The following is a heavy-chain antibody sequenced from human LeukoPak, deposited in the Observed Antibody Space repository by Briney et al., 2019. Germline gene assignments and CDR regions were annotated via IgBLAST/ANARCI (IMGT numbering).Heavy chain of an antibody. D-gene: IGHD5-18*01. CDR3: ARARWHTAID. J-gene: IGHJ4*02. CDR1: GFTFSSYS. Sequence: LSGGSLRLSCAASGFTFSSYSMNWVRQAPGKGLEWVSYISSSSSTIYYADSVKGRFNISRDNAKNSLYMQMNSLRAEDTAVYYCARARWHTAIDWGQGTLVTVSS. CDR2: ISSSSSTI. V-gene: IGHV3-48*01.